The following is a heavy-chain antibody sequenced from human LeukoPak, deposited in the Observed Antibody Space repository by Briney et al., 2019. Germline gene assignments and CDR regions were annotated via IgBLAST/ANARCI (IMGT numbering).Heavy chain of an antibody. CDR1: GGSISYYY. Sequence: SETLSLTCTVSGGSISYYYLSWIRQPPGKGLEWIGYIYYSGSTSYNPSLKSRLIISVDTSKNQFSLKLNSVTAADTAVYYCARGGSSYGYYFDDWGQGTLVTVSS. CDR3: ARGGSSYGYYFDD. CDR2: IYYSGST. D-gene: IGHD5-18*01. J-gene: IGHJ4*02. V-gene: IGHV4-59*01.